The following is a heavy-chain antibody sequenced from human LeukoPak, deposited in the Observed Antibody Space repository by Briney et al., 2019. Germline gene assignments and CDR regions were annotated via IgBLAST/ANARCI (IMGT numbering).Heavy chain of an antibody. CDR2: ITWNSGSI. D-gene: IGHD6-19*01. J-gene: IGHJ4*02. CDR3: AKGKIPVTGTPLFDY. V-gene: IGHV3-9*03. CDR1: GFTFSAYG. Sequence: GGSLRLSCAASGFTFSAYGMTWVRQAPGKGLEWVSSITWNSGSIDYADSVKGRFTISRDNAKNSLYLQMDSLRAEDMALYYCAKGKIPVTGTPLFDYWGQGTLVTVSS.